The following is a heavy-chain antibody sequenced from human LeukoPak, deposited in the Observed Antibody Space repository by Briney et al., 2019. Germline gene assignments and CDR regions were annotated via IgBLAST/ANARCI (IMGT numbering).Heavy chain of an antibody. D-gene: IGHD3-10*01. CDR1: GYTFTSYG. CDR3: ARDIDEMVVDSGSYDY. J-gene: IGHJ4*02. Sequence: GASVKVSCKASGYTFTSYGISWVRQAPGQGLEWMGWISAYNGNTNYAQKLQGRGTMTTDTSTSTAYMELRSLRSDDTAVYYCARDIDEMVVDSGSYDYWGQGTLVTVSS. CDR2: ISAYNGNT. V-gene: IGHV1-18*01.